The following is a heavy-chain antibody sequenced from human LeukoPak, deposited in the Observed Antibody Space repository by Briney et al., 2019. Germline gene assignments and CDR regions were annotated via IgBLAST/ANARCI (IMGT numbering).Heavy chain of an antibody. CDR1: AFTFSTYN. D-gene: IGHD3-16*02. V-gene: IGHV3-48*01. Sequence: GGSLRLSCAASAFTFSTYNMNWVRQAPGKGLEWVSYISSSSSTIYYADSVKGRFTISRGNAKNSLYLQMNSLRAEDTAVYYCARDMITFGGVIVMFDYWGQGTLVTVSS. CDR3: ARDMITFGGVIVMFDY. J-gene: IGHJ4*02. CDR2: ISSSSSTI.